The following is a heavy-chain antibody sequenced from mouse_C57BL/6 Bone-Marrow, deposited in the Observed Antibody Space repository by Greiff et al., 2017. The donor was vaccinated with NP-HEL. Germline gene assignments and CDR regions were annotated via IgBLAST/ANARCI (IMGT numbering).Heavy chain of an antibody. J-gene: IGHJ3*01. D-gene: IGHD1-1*01. V-gene: IGHV1-50*01. CDR2: IDPSDSYT. CDR1: GYTFTSYW. Sequence: QVQLQQPGAELVKPGASVKLSCKASGYTFTSYWMQWVKQRPGQGLEWIGEIDPSDSYTNYNQTFKGKATLTVDTSSSTAYMQLSSLTSEDSAVYYCARECYYGSRFAYWGQGTLVAVSA. CDR3: ARECYYGSRFAY.